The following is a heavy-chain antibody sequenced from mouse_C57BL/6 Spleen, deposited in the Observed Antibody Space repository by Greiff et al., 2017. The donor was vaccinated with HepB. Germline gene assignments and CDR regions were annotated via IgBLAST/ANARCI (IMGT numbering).Heavy chain of an antibody. J-gene: IGHJ1*03. CDR1: GYTFTSYW. D-gene: IGHD2-1*01. CDR3: ATSRIYYGNSYWYFDV. V-gene: IGHV1-53*01. CDR2: INPSNGGT. Sequence: QVQLQQPGTELVKPGASVKLSCKASGYTFTSYWMHWVKQRPGQGLEWIGNINPSNGGTNYNEKFKSKATLTVDKSSSKAYMQRSSLTSEDSAVYYCATSRIYYGNSYWYFDVWGTGTTVTVSS.